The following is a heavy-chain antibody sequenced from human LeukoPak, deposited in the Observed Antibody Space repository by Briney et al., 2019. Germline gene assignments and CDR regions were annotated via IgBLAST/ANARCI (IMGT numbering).Heavy chain of an antibody. CDR1: GFTFSSYS. CDR2: ISSSSSTI. V-gene: IGHV3-48*04. J-gene: IGHJ3*02. D-gene: IGHD1-14*01. Sequence: GGSLRLSCAASGFTFSSYSMNWVRQAPGKGLEWVSYISSSSSTIYYADSVKGRFTISRDNAKSSLYLQMNSLRAEDTAVYYCARGNVRTDDAFDIWGQGTMVTVSS. CDR3: ARGNVRTDDAFDI.